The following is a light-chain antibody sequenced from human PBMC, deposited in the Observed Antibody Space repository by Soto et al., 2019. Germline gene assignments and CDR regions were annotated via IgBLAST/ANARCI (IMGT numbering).Light chain of an antibody. V-gene: IGKV3D-15*01. Sequence: VMTQAPATLSVSPGERATLSCRASQTVRDNLGWYQQKPGQAPRLLIYDASTRATGTPARFGGSGSGTKFTLSISSLQSEDFAVYYCQQYNNWPITFGQGTGLEI. J-gene: IGKJ5*01. CDR3: QQYNNWPIT. CDR2: DAS. CDR1: QTVRDN.